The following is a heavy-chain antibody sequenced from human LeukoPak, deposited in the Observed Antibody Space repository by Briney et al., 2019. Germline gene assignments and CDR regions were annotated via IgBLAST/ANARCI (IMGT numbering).Heavy chain of an antibody. CDR2: FSGTGGTT. D-gene: IGHD2-8*01. J-gene: IGHJ6*03. Sequence: PGGSLRLSCAASGFTFTSYAMGWVRQAPGRGLEWVSGFSGTGGTTYYADSVKGRFTISRDNSKNTLYLQMNSLRAEDTAVYYCANGNRCTSPNCLGYYYFYMDVWGKGTTVTVSS. CDR1: GFTFTSYA. CDR3: ANGNRCTSPNCLGYYYFYMDV. V-gene: IGHV3-23*01.